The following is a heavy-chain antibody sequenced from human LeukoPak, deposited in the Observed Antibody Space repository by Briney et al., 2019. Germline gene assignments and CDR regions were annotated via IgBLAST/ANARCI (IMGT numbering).Heavy chain of an antibody. V-gene: IGHV3-7*01. CDR3: ARDPLTQNDY. D-gene: IGHD1-14*01. J-gene: IGHJ4*02. CDR2: INQNGSEI. Sequence: GESLKISCAASGFTFSSYWMSWVRQAPGKGLEWVANINQNGSEIYYVDSVKGRFTISRDNAKNSLYLQMNTLRAEDTALYYCARDPLTQNDYWGQGTLVTVSS. CDR1: GFTFSSYW.